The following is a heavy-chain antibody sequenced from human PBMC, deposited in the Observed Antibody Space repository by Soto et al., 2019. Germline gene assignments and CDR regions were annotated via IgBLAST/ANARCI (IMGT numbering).Heavy chain of an antibody. Sequence: EVQLVESGGGLVQPGGSLRLSCAASGFMFGPYWMIWVRQYPGKGLEWVATISGNGGGRYYVDSVKGRFTVSRDNAENSLYLQMNSLGDEDTAVYYCAREKWHRFDTWGQGTLVTVSS. CDR2: ISGNGGGR. V-gene: IGHV3-7*01. CDR3: AREKWHRFDT. J-gene: IGHJ4*02. D-gene: IGHD5-12*01. CDR1: GFMFGPYW.